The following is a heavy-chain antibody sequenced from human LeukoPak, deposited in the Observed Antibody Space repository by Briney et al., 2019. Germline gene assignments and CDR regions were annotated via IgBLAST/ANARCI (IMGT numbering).Heavy chain of an antibody. CDR1: GGSISSYY. CDR3: ARSAAAAGSIDY. Sequence: SETLSLTCTVSGGSISSYYWSWIRQPPGKGLEWIGYIYYSGSTNYNPSLKSRVTISVDTSKNQFSLKLSSVTAADTPVYYCARSAAAAGSIDYWGQGTLVTVSS. J-gene: IGHJ4*02. CDR2: IYYSGST. D-gene: IGHD6-13*01. V-gene: IGHV4-59*01.